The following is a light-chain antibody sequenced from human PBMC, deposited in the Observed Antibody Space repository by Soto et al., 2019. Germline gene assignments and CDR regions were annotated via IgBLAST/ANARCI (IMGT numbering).Light chain of an antibody. CDR3: QQYSHLGT. V-gene: IGKV1-5*01. CDR2: DAS. J-gene: IGKJ2*02. CDR1: QTISTL. Sequence: IQMTQSPSTLSAPVGDRVTITCQASQTISTLLAWFQHKPGKAPNLLIYDASNLESGVPSRFSGSGSGTEFTLTISSLQSDDSATYFFQQYSHLGTFGQGTKLEIK.